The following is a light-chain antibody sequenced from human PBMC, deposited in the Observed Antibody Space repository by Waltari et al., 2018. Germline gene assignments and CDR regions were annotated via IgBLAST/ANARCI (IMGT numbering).Light chain of an antibody. V-gene: IGLV1-40*01. J-gene: IGLJ2*01. CDR3: QSFDTNLSTSVV. CDR2: GRN. CDR1: SSNLGAGYD. Sequence: QSVLTQPPSVSGAPGQTVTIPCTGSSSNLGAGYDVPWYQKVPVKAPKVLIYGRNNRPSGVPARFSASKSGTSASLAISGLQAEDEADYYCQSFDTNLSTSVVFGGGTKVTVL.